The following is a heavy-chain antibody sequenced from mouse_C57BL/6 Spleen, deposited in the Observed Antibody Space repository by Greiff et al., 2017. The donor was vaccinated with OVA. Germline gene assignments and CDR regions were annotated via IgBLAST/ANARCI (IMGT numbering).Heavy chain of an antibody. CDR3: ARGEYSIPAY. V-gene: IGHV3-6*01. D-gene: IGHD2-5*01. J-gene: IGHJ3*01. Sequence: ESGPGLVKPSQSLSLTCSVTGYSITSGYYWNWIRQFPGNKLEWMGYISYDGSNNYNPSLKNRISITRDTSKNQFFLKLNSVTTEDTATYYCARGEYSIPAYWGQGTLVTVSA. CDR1: GYSITSGYY. CDR2: ISYDGSN.